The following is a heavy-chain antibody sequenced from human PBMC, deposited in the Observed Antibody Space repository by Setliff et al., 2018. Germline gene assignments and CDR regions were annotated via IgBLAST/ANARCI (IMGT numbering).Heavy chain of an antibody. Sequence: PSETLSLTCAVYGGSFSGYYWSWIRQPPGKGLEWIGEINHSGSTNYNPSLKSRVTISVDTPKNQFSLKLSSVTAADTAVYYCARVGITIFGVVIPFDYWGQGTLVTVSS. J-gene: IGHJ4*02. D-gene: IGHD3-3*01. V-gene: IGHV4-34*01. CDR2: INHSGST. CDR3: ARVGITIFGVVIPFDY. CDR1: GGSFSGYY.